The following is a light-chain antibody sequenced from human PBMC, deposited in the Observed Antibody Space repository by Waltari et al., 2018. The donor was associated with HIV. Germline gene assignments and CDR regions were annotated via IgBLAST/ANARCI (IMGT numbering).Light chain of an antibody. CDR2: GNS. Sequence: QSVLTQPPSVSGAPGQRVTIPCTGSSPNIGAGYDVHWYQQLPGTAPKLLIYGNSNRPSGVPDRLSGSKSGTSASLAITGLQAEDEADYYCQSYDSSLSGYVFGTGTKVTVL. V-gene: IGLV1-40*01. CDR3: QSYDSSLSGYV. CDR1: SPNIGAGYD. J-gene: IGLJ1*01.